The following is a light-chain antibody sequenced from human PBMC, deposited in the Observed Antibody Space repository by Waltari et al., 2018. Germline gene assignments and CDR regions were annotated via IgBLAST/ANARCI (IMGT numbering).Light chain of an antibody. CDR1: HGISSA. CDR3: QQFTSYPLT. Sequence: AFQLTQSPSTLSASIGDRVNITCRASHGISSALAWYQRKPGKAPKLLIYDASSLEGGVPSRFSGSGSGTDFTLTISSLQPEDFATYYCQQFTSYPLTFGQGTKLEIK. CDR2: DAS. V-gene: IGKV1-13*02. J-gene: IGKJ2*01.